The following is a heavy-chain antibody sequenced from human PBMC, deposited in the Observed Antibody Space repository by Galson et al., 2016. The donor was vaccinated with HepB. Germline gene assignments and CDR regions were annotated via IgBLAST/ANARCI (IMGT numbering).Heavy chain of an antibody. Sequence: ETLSLTCTVSGASVTTGNYRWSWIRRPPGKSLEWLGYIYYIGNTKYNPSVESRVTMLRDTSKNQFSLRLTSVTAADTAVYYCAASVPDFGDYVSFDFWGRGTLVTVSS. J-gene: IGHJ4*02. V-gene: IGHV4-61*01. CDR1: GASVTTGNYR. CDR3: AASVPDFGDYVSFDF. CDR2: IYYIGNT. D-gene: IGHD4-17*01.